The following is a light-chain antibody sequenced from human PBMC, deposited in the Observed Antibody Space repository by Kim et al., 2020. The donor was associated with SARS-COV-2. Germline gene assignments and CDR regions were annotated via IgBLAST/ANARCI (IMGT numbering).Light chain of an antibody. Sequence: SPGEDAALSCRPTQSVSSSYLAWYQQKPGQAPRLLIYGASSRTTGIPDRFSGSGSGTDFTLTISRLEPEDFAVYYCQQYGSSPRTFGQGTKVDIK. CDR3: QQYGSSPRT. J-gene: IGKJ1*01. CDR1: QSVSSSY. CDR2: GAS. V-gene: IGKV3-20*01.